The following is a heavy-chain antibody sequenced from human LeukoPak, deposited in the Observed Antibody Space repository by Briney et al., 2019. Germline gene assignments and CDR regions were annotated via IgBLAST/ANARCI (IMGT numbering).Heavy chain of an antibody. CDR1: GFTFSSYS. J-gene: IGHJ4*02. CDR3: ARDSTFDY. V-gene: IGHV3-21*01. D-gene: IGHD2-2*01. Sequence: GGSLRLSCAASGFTFSSYSMNWVRQAPGKGLEWVSSISNSSSYIYYADSVKGRFTISRDNAKNSLYLQMNSLRAEDTAVYYCARDSTFDYWGQGTLVTVSS. CDR2: ISNSSSYI.